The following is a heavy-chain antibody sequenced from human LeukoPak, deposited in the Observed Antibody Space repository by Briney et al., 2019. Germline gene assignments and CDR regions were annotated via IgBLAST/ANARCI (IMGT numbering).Heavy chain of an antibody. CDR1: GGSISSGGYY. J-gene: IGHJ4*02. V-gene: IGHV4-31*03. Sequence: SQTLSLTCTVSGGSISSGGYYWSWIRQHPGKGLEWIGYINYSGNIYYNPSLKSRVIISVDTSKNQFSLKLSSVTAADTAVYYCARDNSGYYFDYWGQGTLVTVSS. CDR2: INYSGNI. D-gene: IGHD4-23*01. CDR3: ARDNSGYYFDY.